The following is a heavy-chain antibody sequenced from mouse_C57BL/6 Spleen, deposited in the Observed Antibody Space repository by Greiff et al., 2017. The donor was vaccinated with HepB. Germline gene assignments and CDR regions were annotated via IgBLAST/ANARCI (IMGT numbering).Heavy chain of an antibody. J-gene: IGHJ1*03. V-gene: IGHV14-1*01. D-gene: IGHD1-1*01. Sequence: VQLKQSGAELVRPGASVKLSCTASGFNIKDYYMHWVKQRPEQGLEWIGRIDPEDGDTEYAPKFQGKATMTADTSSNTAYLQLSSLTSEDTAVYYCTTSGGSSYDWYFDVWGTGTTVTVSS. CDR2: IDPEDGDT. CDR3: TTSGGSSYDWYFDV. CDR1: GFNIKDYY.